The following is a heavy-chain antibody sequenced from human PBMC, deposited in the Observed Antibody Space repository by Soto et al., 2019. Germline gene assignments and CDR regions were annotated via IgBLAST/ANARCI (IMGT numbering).Heavy chain of an antibody. V-gene: IGHV3-23*01. CDR2: FSGGSGAI. J-gene: IGHJ4*02. CDR1: GFSLGPYG. CDR3: ARWNGFGDS. D-gene: IGHD1-1*01. Sequence: GGSLRLSCAVSGFSLGPYGVTWVRQTPEKGLEWVTGFSGGSGAIFYADSVRGRFTISRDSSTAYLQMNNLRPEDTAVYFCARWNGFGDSWGQGPMVTVYS.